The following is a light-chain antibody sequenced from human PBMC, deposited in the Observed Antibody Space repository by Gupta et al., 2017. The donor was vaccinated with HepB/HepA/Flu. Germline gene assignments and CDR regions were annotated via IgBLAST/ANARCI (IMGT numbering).Light chain of an antibody. CDR1: SSNIGAGYD. CDR3: QSYDSIMSGVV. CDR2: GNS. Sequence: QSVLTQPPSVSGAPGQRVTISCTGSSSNIGAGYDLHWYQQLPGTAPKLLIYGNSNRPSGVPDRFSGSKSGTSASLAITGLQAEDEADYYCQSYDSIMSGVVFGGGTKLTVL. V-gene: IGLV1-40*01. J-gene: IGLJ2*01.